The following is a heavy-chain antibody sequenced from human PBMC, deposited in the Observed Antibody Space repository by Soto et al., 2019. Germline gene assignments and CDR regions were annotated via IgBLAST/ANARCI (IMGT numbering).Heavy chain of an antibody. CDR1: GFTFRIYW. CDR3: VRGTSDWPGIDY. CDR2: ISSADT. V-gene: IGHV3-74*01. Sequence: EVQLVESGGGLVQPGGSLRLSCSASGFTFRIYWMHWARQAPGKGLEWVSYISSADTDYADSVQGRFTISRDNAKNTLYLQMNSLRAEDTAVYYCVRGTSDWPGIDYWGQGTLVTVSP. D-gene: IGHD2-21*02. J-gene: IGHJ4*02.